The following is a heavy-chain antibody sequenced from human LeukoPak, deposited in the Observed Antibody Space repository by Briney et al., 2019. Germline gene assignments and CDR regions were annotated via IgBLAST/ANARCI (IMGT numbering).Heavy chain of an antibody. CDR3: ARSELRYFDWLLYY. D-gene: IGHD3-9*01. CDR1: GYTFTNYG. CDR2: IIPILGIA. Sequence: GASVKVSCKASGYTFTNYGVSWVRQAPGQGLEWMGRIIPILGIANYAQKFQGRVTITADKSTSTAYMELSSLRSEDTAVYYCARSELRYFDWLLYYWGQGTLVTVSS. J-gene: IGHJ4*02. V-gene: IGHV1-69*04.